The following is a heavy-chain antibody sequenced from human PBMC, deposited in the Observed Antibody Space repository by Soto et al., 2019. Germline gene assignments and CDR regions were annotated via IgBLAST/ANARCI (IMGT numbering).Heavy chain of an antibody. CDR3: ARDRDVAAAGTVETNYYYGMDV. CDR1: GFTFSSYA. Sequence: QVQLVESGGGVVQPGRSLRLSCAASGFTFSSYAMHWVRQAPGKGLEWVAVISYDGSNKYYADSVKGRFTISRDNSKNTLYLQMNSLRSEDTAVYYCARDRDVAAAGTVETNYYYGMDVWGQGTTVTVSS. CDR2: ISYDGSNK. D-gene: IGHD6-13*01. V-gene: IGHV3-30-3*01. J-gene: IGHJ6*02.